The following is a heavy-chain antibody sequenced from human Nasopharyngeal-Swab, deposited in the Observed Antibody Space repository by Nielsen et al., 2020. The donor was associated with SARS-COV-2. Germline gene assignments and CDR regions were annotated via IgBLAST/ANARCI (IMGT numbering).Heavy chain of an antibody. D-gene: IGHD2-8*01. CDR2: ISGDGGST. V-gene: IGHV3-43*02. CDR3: AGVLSATY. J-gene: IGHJ4*02. CDR1: GFTFDDYA. Sequence: LSLTCAASGFTFDDYAMHWVRQAPGKGLEWVSLISGDGGSTYYADSVKGRFTISRDNSKNSLYLQMNSLRTEDTALYYCAGVLSATYWGQGTLVTVSS.